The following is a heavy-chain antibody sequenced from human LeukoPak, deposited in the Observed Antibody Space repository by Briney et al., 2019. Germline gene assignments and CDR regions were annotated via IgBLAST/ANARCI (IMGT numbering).Heavy chain of an antibody. D-gene: IGHD3-3*01. Sequence: GGSLRLSXAASGFTFSSYSMNWVDQAPGKGLEWVSSSSSSSSYIYYADSVKGRFTISRDNAKNSLYLQMNSLRAEDTAVYYCARDLYDFWSGYPNWFDPWGQGTLVTVSS. CDR1: GFTFSSYS. CDR3: ARDLYDFWSGYPNWFDP. J-gene: IGHJ5*02. CDR2: SSSSSSYI. V-gene: IGHV3-21*01.